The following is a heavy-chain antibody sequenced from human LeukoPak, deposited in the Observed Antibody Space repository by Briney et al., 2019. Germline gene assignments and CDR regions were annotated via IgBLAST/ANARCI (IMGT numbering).Heavy chain of an antibody. Sequence: PSQTLSLTCTVSGGSISSGGYYWSWIRQHPGKGLEWIGYTYYSGSTYYNPSLKSRVTISVDTSKNQFSLKLSSVTAADTAVYYCARGFESSGWKYYYYYYGMDVWGQGTTVTVSS. J-gene: IGHJ6*02. CDR3: ARGFESSGWKYYYYYYGMDV. CDR2: TYYSGST. CDR1: GGSISSGGYY. V-gene: IGHV4-31*03. D-gene: IGHD6-19*01.